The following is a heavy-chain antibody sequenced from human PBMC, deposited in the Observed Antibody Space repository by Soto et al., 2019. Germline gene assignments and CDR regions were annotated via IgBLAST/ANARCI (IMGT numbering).Heavy chain of an antibody. V-gene: IGHV3-30*03. CDR2: ISYDGKQT. J-gene: IGHJ2*01. Sequence: GSLRISCGAPGVTFKDYGMHWVRQATGKGLEWVAVISYDGKQTYYADAVKGRFTSSNDKSKRTLFLQMNSLRVDETAVYYCARDGWGSNWYFDLWGRGTLVTVSS. CDR1: GVTFKDYG. D-gene: IGHD3-16*01. CDR3: ARDGWGSNWYFDL.